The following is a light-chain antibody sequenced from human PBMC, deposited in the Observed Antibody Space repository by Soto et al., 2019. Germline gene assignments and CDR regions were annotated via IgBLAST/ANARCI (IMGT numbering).Light chain of an antibody. Sequence: DIQMTQSPSTLSASVGDRVTITCRASQSIDSWLAWYQQKPGKAPKLLMYDASSLESGVSSRFSGSGSGTEFTLIISSLQPDDFATYYCQQYDNLPLTFGGGTKVEIK. V-gene: IGKV1-5*01. CDR3: QQYDNLPLT. J-gene: IGKJ4*01. CDR2: DAS. CDR1: QSIDSW.